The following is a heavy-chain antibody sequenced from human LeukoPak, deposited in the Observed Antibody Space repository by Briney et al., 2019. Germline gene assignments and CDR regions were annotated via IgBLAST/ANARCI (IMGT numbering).Heavy chain of an antibody. CDR3: ARDRSTWPPDAFDI. J-gene: IGHJ3*02. CDR1: GFTVSSKY. D-gene: IGHD2-2*01. CDR2: IYSGGST. V-gene: IGHV3-53*01. Sequence: GGSLRLSCAASGFTVSSKYMSWVRQAPGKGLEWVSVIYSGGSTYYAGSVKGRFTISRDNSKNTLYLQMNSLRPDDTAVYYCARDRSTWPPDAFDIWGQGTMVTVSS.